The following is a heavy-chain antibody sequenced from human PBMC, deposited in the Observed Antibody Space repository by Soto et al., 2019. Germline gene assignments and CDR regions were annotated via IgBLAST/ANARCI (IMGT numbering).Heavy chain of an antibody. Sequence: WGSLRLSCAASGFTFSSYSMNWVRQAPGKGLEWVSYISSSSSTIYYADSVKGRFTISRDNAKNSLYLEMNSLRDDETAVYYRARADSSNPKLFDYWGPGTLVPVYS. V-gene: IGHV3-48*02. CDR3: ARADSSNPKLFDY. CDR2: ISSSSSTI. CDR1: GFTFSSYS. J-gene: IGHJ4*02. D-gene: IGHD6-13*01.